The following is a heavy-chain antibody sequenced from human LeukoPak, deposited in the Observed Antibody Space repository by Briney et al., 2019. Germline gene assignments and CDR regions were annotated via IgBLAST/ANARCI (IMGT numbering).Heavy chain of an antibody. Sequence: GGSLRLSCAASGFTFSSYSMNWVRQAPGKGLEWVSSIISSSSYIYYADSVKGRFTIARDNAKKSLYLQMNSLRAEDTAVYYCASPYNSRWYELCYWGQGTLVTVSS. CDR1: GFTFSSYS. CDR3: ASPYNSRWYELCY. J-gene: IGHJ4*02. D-gene: IGHD6-13*01. V-gene: IGHV3-21*01. CDR2: IISSSSYI.